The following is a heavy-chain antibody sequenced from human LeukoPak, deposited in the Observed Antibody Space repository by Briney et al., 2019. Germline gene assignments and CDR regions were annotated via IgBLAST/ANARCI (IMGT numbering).Heavy chain of an antibody. Sequence: GGSMSLSCAASGFIFSSYWVHWVRQVPGKGLVWVSRINSDGRSTTYADSVKGRFTISRDNNKNTLYLQMNSLRVEDTAVYYCARDQLYCSGGICYFEYWGQGTLVTVSS. CDR2: INSDGRST. CDR1: GFIFSSYW. CDR3: ARDQLYCSGGICYFEY. J-gene: IGHJ4*02. V-gene: IGHV3-74*01. D-gene: IGHD2-15*01.